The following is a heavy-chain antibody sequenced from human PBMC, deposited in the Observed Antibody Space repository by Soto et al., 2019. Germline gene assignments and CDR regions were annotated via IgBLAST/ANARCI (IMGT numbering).Heavy chain of an antibody. D-gene: IGHD3-10*01. CDR1: GYTFTGYY. CDR2: INPNSGGT. Sequence: QVQLVQSGAEVKKPGASVKVSCKASGYTFTGYYMHWVRQAPGQGLEWMGWINPNSGGTNYAQEFQGRVTMTRDTSISTAYMELSRLRSDDTAVYYCARERAPYYYGSGSWGMDVWGQGTTVTVSS. CDR3: ARERAPYYYGSGSWGMDV. J-gene: IGHJ6*02. V-gene: IGHV1-2*02.